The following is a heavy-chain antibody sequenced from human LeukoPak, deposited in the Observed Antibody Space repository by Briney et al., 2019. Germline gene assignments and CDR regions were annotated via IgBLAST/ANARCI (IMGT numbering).Heavy chain of an antibody. J-gene: IGHJ4*02. V-gene: IGHV3-30*02. Sequence: GGSLRLSCAASGFTFSSYGMHWVRQAPGKGLEWVAFIRYDGSNKYYADSVKGRFTISRDNAKNSLYLQMNSLRAEDTAVYYCATTSGGSGVFDYWGQGTLVTVSS. CDR2: IRYDGSNK. D-gene: IGHD3-10*01. CDR3: ATTSGGSGVFDY. CDR1: GFTFSSYG.